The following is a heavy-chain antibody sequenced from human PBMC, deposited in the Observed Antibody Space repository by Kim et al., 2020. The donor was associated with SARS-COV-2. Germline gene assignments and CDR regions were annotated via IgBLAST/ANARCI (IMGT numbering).Heavy chain of an antibody. J-gene: IGHJ4*02. CDR3: AKDDTPIAAAGHFDY. D-gene: IGHD6-13*01. CDR2: ISGSGGST. V-gene: IGHV3-23*01. Sequence: GGSLRLSCAASGFTFSSYAMSWVRQAPGKGLEWVSAISGSGGSTYYADSVKGRFTISRDNSKNTLYLQMNSLRAEDTAVYYFAKDDTPIAAAGHFDYWGQGTLVTVSS. CDR1: GFTFSSYA.